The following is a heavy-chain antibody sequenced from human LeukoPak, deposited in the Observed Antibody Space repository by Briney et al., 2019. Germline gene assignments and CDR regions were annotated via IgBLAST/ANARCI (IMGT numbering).Heavy chain of an antibody. V-gene: IGHV3-33*06. CDR3: ANYGFWSGYRMDV. CDR1: GFSFSSYG. Sequence: PGGCLRLSCAASGFSFSSYGMRWVRQAPGKGLEWVAVILNDGSNKYYTDSVKDRFTISRDNSKNTLYLQMNSLRAEDTAVYYCANYGFWSGYRMDVWGQGTTVSVSS. CDR2: ILNDGSNK. D-gene: IGHD3-3*01. J-gene: IGHJ6*02.